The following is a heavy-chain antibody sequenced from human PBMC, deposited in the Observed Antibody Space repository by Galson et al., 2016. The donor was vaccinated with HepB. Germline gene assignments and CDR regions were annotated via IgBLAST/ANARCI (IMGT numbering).Heavy chain of an antibody. CDR3: ATSRGGGAVFDH. J-gene: IGHJ4*02. V-gene: IGHV5-51*01. CDR1: GYSFTSYW. CDR2: IYTVDSEP. Sequence: QSGAEVKKPGESLKLSCRGSGYSFTSYWIAWLRQMPGKGLEWMGVIYTVDSEPTYSPSFQGQVTISADKSISTAYLQWSSLKASDTAMYYCATSRGGGAVFDHWGQGTRVTVSS. D-gene: IGHD2-21*01.